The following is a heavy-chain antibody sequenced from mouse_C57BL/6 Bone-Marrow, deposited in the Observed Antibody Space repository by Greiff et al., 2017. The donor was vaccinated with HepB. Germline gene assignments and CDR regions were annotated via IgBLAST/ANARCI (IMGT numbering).Heavy chain of an antibody. V-gene: IGHV3-6*01. CDR2: ISYDGSN. CDR3: ASGTTVVVLYWYFDV. Sequence: EVQVVESGPGLVKPSQSLSLTCSVTGYSITSGYYWNWIRQFPGNKLEWMGYISYDGSNNYNPSLKNRISITRDTSKNQFFLKLNSVTTEDTATYYCASGTTVVVLYWYFDVWGTGTTVTVSS. J-gene: IGHJ1*03. D-gene: IGHD1-1*01. CDR1: GYSITSGYY.